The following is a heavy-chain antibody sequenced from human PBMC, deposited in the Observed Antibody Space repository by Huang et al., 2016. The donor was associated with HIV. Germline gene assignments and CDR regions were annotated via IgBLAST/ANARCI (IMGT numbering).Heavy chain of an antibody. CDR1: GGTFSSDG. Sequence: QVQLVQSGAEVKKPGSSVKVSCKASGGTFSSDGISWGRQAPGQGLEWVGQIIPMLGTTNYAQTFQGRVTITADEATGTAYMGLSNLSSEDTATYYCARETPTVTTAGYFDYWAQGTLVTV. J-gene: IGHJ4*02. CDR2: IIPMLGTT. CDR3: ARETPTVTTAGYFDY. D-gene: IGHD4-17*01. V-gene: IGHV1-69*01.